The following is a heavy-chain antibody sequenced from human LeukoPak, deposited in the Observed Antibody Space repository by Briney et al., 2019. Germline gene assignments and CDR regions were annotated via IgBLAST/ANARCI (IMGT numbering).Heavy chain of an antibody. CDR3: ARDYCSSISCMDA. CDR2: IWSDGYNK. CDR1: GFTFSRYG. J-gene: IGHJ6*02. V-gene: IGHV3-33*01. Sequence: PGTSLRLSCAASGFTFSRYGMHWVRQAPGKGLEWVAVIWSDGYNKEHGDSVKGRFTISRDNSKNTLYLQMNSLRAEDTAMYYCARDYCSSISCMDAWGQGTTVTVSS. D-gene: IGHD2-2*01.